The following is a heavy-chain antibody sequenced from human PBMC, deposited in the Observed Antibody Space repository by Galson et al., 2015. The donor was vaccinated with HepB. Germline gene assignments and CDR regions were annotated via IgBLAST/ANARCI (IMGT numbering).Heavy chain of an antibody. J-gene: IGHJ4*02. D-gene: IGHD3-10*01. CDR2: IYHSGST. CDR1: GGSISSSNW. V-gene: IGHV4-4*02. CDR3: ARDGSRRFGELLG. Sequence: ETLSLTCAVSGGSISSSNWWSWVRQPPGKGLEWIGEIYHSGSTNYNPSLKSRVTISVDKSKNQFSLKLSSVTAADTAVYYCARDGSRRFGELLGWGQGTLVTVSS.